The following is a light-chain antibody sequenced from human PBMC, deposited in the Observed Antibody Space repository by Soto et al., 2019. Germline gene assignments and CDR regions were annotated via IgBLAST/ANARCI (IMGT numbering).Light chain of an antibody. Sequence: ESVLTQSPGTLSLSPGESATLSCGASQIVYNGYLAWYQQKPGQPPRLLIFGASSRATGIPDRFSGSGSGTDFTLTISRLEPEDFAVYYCQQYGSSPRTFGQGTKVDIK. J-gene: IGKJ1*01. CDR1: QIVYNGY. V-gene: IGKV3-20*01. CDR3: QQYGSSPRT. CDR2: GAS.